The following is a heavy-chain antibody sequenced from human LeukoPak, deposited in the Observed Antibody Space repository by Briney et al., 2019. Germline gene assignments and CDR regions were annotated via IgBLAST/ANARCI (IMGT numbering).Heavy chain of an antibody. CDR3: ARRGGAVAAYFDY. J-gene: IGHJ4*02. D-gene: IGHD6-19*01. V-gene: IGHV4-31*03. Sequence: PPQTLSLTCTVSGGSISSGGYYWSWIRQHPGKGLEWIGYIYYSGSTYYNPSLKSRVTISVDTSKNQFSLKLSSVTAADTAVYYCARRGGAVAAYFDYWGQGTLVTVSS. CDR2: IYYSGST. CDR1: GGSISSGGYY.